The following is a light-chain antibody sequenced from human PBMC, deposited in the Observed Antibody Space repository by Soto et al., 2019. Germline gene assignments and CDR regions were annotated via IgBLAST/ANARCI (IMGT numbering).Light chain of an antibody. Sequence: QSALTQPASVSGSPGQSITISCTGTSSDVGAYNLVSWYQHLPDKAPKLIISEVTNLPSGVSDRFSGSKSDNTASLTISGLQAEDEADYYCASLTTTNFVFGSGTKVTVL. CDR2: EVT. CDR3: ASLTTTNFV. J-gene: IGLJ1*01. V-gene: IGLV2-14*01. CDR1: SSDVGAYNL.